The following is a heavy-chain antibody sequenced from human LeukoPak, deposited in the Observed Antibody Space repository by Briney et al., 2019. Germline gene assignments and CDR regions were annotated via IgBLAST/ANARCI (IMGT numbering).Heavy chain of an antibody. J-gene: IGHJ3*02. Sequence: ASVKVSCKASGYTFTSYGISWVRQAPGQGLEWMGWISAYNGNTNYAQKFQGRVTITTDESTSTAYMELSSLRSEDTAVYYCARAASGITGTPDAFDIWGQGTMVTVSS. CDR1: GYTFTSYG. CDR3: ARAASGITGTPDAFDI. CDR2: ISAYNGNT. V-gene: IGHV1-18*01. D-gene: IGHD1-7*01.